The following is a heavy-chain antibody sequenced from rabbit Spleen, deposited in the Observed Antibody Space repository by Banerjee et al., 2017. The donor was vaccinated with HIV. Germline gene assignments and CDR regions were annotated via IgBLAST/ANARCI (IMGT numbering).Heavy chain of an antibody. D-gene: IGHD1-1*01. CDR3: ARDLTDVIGWNFGR. V-gene: IGHV1S45*01. CDR2: IAGSSSGFT. J-gene: IGHJ6*01. CDR1: GFSFSSSDY. Sequence: QEQLVESGGDLVKPGASLTLTCTASGFSFSSSDYMCWVRQAPGKGLEWISCIAGSSSGFTYSATWAKGRFTCSKTSSTTVTLQMTSLTAADTATYFCARDLTDVIGWNFGRWGPGTLVTVS.